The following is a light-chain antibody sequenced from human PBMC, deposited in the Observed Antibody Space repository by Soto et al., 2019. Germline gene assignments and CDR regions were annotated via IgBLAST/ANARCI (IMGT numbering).Light chain of an antibody. Sequence: DIQMTQSPSSVSASVGDRVTITCRASQSISSYLNWYQQKPGKAPKLLIYAASSLQSGVPSRFSGSGSGTDFTLTIRSLQPEDFATYYCQQSYSTPPITFGQGTRLEIK. J-gene: IGKJ5*01. V-gene: IGKV1-39*01. CDR2: AAS. CDR3: QQSYSTPPIT. CDR1: QSISSY.